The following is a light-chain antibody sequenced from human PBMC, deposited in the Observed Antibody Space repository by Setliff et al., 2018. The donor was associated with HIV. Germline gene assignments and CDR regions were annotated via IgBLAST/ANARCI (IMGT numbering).Light chain of an antibody. J-gene: IGLJ1*01. CDR1: SSNIGVNT. CDR3: AAWDNSLKGYV. V-gene: IGLV1-44*01. CDR2: SIN. Sequence: QSVLTQPPSASGTPGQRVTISCSGSSSNIGVNTVNWYQHLPGTAPRLLVYSINQRPTGVPDRFSGSKSGTSASLAISGLQFEDEADYYCAAWDNSLKGYVFGTGTKVTV.